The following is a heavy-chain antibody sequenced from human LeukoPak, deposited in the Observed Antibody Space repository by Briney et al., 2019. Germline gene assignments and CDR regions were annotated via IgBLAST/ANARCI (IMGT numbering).Heavy chain of an antibody. V-gene: IGHV3-33*01. D-gene: IGHD3-10*01. Sequence: GGSLRLSCAATVFTFSSFEMNWVRQAPGKGLEWVAVIWYDGSNKYYADSVKGRFTISRDNSKNTLYLQMNSLRAEDTAVYYCARDLRGYGMDVWGQGTTVTVSS. CDR3: ARDLRGYGMDV. J-gene: IGHJ6*02. CDR1: VFTFSSFE. CDR2: IWYDGSNK.